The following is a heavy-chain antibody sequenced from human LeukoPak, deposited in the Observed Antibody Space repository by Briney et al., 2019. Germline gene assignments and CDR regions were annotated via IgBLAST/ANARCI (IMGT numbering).Heavy chain of an antibody. CDR3: ASTTGRDTAMGVFDY. J-gene: IGHJ4*02. V-gene: IGHV4-59*01. Sequence: KPSETLSLTCTVSGGSISSYYWSWIRQPPGKGLEWIGYIYYSGSTNYNPSLKSRVTISVDTSKNQFSLKLSSVTAADTAVYYCASTTGRDTAMGVFDYWGQGTLVTVSS. CDR1: GGSISSYY. CDR2: IYYSGST. D-gene: IGHD5-18*01.